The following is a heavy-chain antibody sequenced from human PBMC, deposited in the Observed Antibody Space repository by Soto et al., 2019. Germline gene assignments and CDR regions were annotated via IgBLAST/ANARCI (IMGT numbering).Heavy chain of an antibody. Sequence: SETLSLTCAVSGDSVSNENYYWSWIRQPPGKGLEWIGYIYYSGTTNYNSYLKSRLSLSVDMSKNQFSLQLTSVTAADTAVYFCARSQRGRTAFTFDYWGQGALVTVSS. CDR3: ARSQRGRTAFTFDY. D-gene: IGHD3-16*01. J-gene: IGHJ4*02. CDR1: GDSVSNENYY. CDR2: IYYSGTT. V-gene: IGHV4-61*01.